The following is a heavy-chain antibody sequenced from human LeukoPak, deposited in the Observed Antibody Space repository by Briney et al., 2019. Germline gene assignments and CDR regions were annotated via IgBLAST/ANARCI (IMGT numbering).Heavy chain of an antibody. Sequence: TSETLSLTCAVYGGSFSGYYWSWIRQPPGKGLEWIGEINHSGSTNYNPSLKSRVTISVDTSKNQFSLKLSSVTAADTAVYYCARALSKYRSGWYSSRGGLDYWGQGTLVTVSS. J-gene: IGHJ4*02. V-gene: IGHV4-34*01. CDR2: INHSGST. CDR1: GGSFSGYY. D-gene: IGHD6-19*01. CDR3: ARALSKYRSGWYSSRGGLDY.